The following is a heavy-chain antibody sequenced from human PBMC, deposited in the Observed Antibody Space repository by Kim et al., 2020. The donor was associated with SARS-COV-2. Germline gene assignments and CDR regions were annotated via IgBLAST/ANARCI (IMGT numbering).Heavy chain of an antibody. CDR3: ALWGELSLNAFDI. Sequence: YSDSVKGRLTISRDNSKNTLYLQMISLRAEDTAVYYCALWGELSLNAFDIWGQGTMVTVSS. V-gene: IGHV3-53*01. D-gene: IGHD3-16*02. J-gene: IGHJ3*02.